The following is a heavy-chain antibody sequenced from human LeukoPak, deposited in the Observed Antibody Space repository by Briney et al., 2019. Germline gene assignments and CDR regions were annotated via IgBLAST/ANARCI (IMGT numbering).Heavy chain of an antibody. CDR1: GGTFSNYA. V-gene: IGHV1-69*06. J-gene: IGHJ4*02. Sequence: SLKVSCKASGGTFSNYAISCVPQAPGEGLEWRGRIIADSDTANYAQKFQGRVKTTADKSTTTVYMDLSSLRSEDTAVYFCAGGSRGGDWKRLDYWGQGTLVTVSS. CDR3: AGGSRGGDWKRLDY. CDR2: IIADSDTA. D-gene: IGHD2-21*02.